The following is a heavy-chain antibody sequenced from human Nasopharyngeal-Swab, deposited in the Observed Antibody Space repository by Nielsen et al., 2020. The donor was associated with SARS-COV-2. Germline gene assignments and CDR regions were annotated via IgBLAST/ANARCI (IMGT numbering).Heavy chain of an antibody. Sequence: GESQNIFCAACVHTHRHYYILCLRESPGKGLECVSLIYSCGSTYYADSVKGRFTISRDNSKNTLYLQMNSLRAEDTAVYYCAREVSTGWYRGAAFDIWGQGTMVTVSS. V-gene: IGHV3-53*01. CDR3: AREVSTGWYRGAAFDI. J-gene: IGHJ3*02. CDR2: IYSCGST. CDR1: VHTHRHYY. D-gene: IGHD6-19*01.